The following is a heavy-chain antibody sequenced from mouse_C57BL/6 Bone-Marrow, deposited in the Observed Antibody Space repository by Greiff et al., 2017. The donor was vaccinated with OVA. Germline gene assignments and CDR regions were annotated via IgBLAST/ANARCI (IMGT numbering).Heavy chain of an antibody. D-gene: IGHD1-1*01. CDR3: HYYGSSYWYFDV. J-gene: IGHJ1*03. CDR2: IYPGDGDT. CDR1: GYAFSSSW. V-gene: IGHV1-82*01. Sequence: QVQLKQSGPELVKPGASVKISCKASGYAFSSSWMNWVKQRPGKGLEWIGRIYPGDGDTNYNGKFKGKATLTADKSSSTAYMQLSSLTSEDSAVYFFHYYGSSYWYFDVWGTGTTVTVSS.